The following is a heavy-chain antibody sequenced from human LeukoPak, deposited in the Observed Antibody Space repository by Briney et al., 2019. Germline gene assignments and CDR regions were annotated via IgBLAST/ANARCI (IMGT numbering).Heavy chain of an antibody. D-gene: IGHD6-13*01. CDR3: ARLVVSNWYHEVLLGRDY. J-gene: IGHJ4*02. Sequence: SETLSLTCAVYVGSFSGYYWSWIRQPPGKGLEWIGEINHSGSSNYNPSLKSRVTISVDTSKNQFSLKLSSVSAADTAVYYCARLVVSNWYHEVLLGRDYWGQGTLVTVSS. CDR1: VGSFSGYY. CDR2: INHSGSS. V-gene: IGHV4-34*01.